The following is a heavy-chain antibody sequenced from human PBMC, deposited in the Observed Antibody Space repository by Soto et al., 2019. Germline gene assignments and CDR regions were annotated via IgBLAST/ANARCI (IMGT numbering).Heavy chain of an antibody. V-gene: IGHV4-34*01. J-gene: IGHJ2*01. D-gene: IGHD3-3*01. CDR1: GGSFSGYY. CDR3: ARDRDFWSGHWYFDL. CDR2: INHSGST. Sequence: SETLSLTCAVYGGSFSGYYWSWIRQPPGKGLEWIGEINHSGSTNYNPSLKSRVTISVDTSKNQFSLKLSSVTAADTAVYYCARDRDFWSGHWYFDLWGRGTLVTVSS.